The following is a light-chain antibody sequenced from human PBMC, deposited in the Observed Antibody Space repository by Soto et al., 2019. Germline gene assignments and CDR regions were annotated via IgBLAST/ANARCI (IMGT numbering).Light chain of an antibody. J-gene: IGLJ1*01. CDR3: QSYDSSLSGYV. CDR2: RNT. Sequence: QLVLTQPPSVSGAPGQRVTISCTGSSSNIGAGYDVHWYQQLPGTAPKLLIHRNTNRPSGVPDRFSGSKSGTSASLAITGLQAEDEADYYCQSYDSSLSGYVFGTGTKVTVL. V-gene: IGLV1-40*01. CDR1: SSNIGAGYD.